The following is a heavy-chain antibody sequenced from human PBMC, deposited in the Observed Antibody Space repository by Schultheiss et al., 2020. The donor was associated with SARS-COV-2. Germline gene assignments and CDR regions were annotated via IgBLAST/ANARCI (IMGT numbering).Heavy chain of an antibody. J-gene: IGHJ4*02. V-gene: IGHV3-64D*09. CDR3: VKDSNYYDSSGYYYGSVGDY. CDR1: AFISNYL. CDR2: ISSNGGST. D-gene: IGHD3-22*01. Sequence: GGSLRLSCVAPAFISNYLINWVRQAPGKGLEYVSAISSNGGSTYYADSVKGRFTISRDNSKNTLYLQMSSLRAEDTAVYYCVKDSNYYDSSGYYYGSVGDYWGQGTLVTVSS.